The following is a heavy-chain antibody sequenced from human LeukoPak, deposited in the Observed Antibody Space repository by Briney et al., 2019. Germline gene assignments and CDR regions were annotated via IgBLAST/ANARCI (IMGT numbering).Heavy chain of an antibody. D-gene: IGHD6-19*01. CDR2: ISGSGGRT. Sequence: GGSLRLSCAASGFTFSSYGMSWVRQAPGKGLEWVSAISGSGGRTYYADPVKGRFTISKDNSKNTLYLQMNSLRAEDTAVYYCAKGSGWPPDFDYWGQGTLVTVSS. CDR3: AKGSGWPPDFDY. J-gene: IGHJ4*01. V-gene: IGHV3-23*01. CDR1: GFTFSSYG.